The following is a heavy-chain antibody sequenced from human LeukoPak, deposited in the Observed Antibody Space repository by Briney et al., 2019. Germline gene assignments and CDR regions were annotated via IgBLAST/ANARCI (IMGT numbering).Heavy chain of an antibody. V-gene: IGHV3-23*01. J-gene: IGHJ4*02. CDR3: AKGGSSWQCFDY. CDR2: ISASGGST. CDR1: GFTFSSYA. D-gene: IGHD6-13*01. Sequence: GGSLRLSCAASGFTFSSYAMNWVRQAPGKGLEWVSAISASGGSTYYADSVKGRFTISRDNSKNTLYLQMNSLRVEDTAVYYCAKGGSSWQCFDYWGQGTLVTGSS.